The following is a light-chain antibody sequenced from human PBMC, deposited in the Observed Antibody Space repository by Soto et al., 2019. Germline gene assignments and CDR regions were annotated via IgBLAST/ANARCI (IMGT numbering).Light chain of an antibody. CDR1: QNISNY. Sequence: EIVLTQSPATLSLSPGKRASLSCRASQNISNYLIWYQQKPGQAPRLLIYDVSNRPTGIPARFSGSGPGTEFTLTITSLQSEDVAVYYCQQRSNWPSITFGQGTRLEIK. CDR3: QQRSNWPSIT. J-gene: IGKJ5*01. V-gene: IGKV3-11*01. CDR2: DVS.